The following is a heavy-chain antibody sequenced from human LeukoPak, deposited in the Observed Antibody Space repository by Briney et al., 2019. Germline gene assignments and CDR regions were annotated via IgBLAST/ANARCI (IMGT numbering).Heavy chain of an antibody. Sequence: GASVKVSCKASGYTFTSYDINWVRQATGQGLEWMGWMNPNSGNTGYAQKFQGRVTMTRNTSISTAYMELSSLRSEDTAVYYRARVAVAGMIWWFDPWGQGTLVTVSS. D-gene: IGHD6-19*01. J-gene: IGHJ5*02. CDR3: ARVAVAGMIWWFDP. V-gene: IGHV1-8*01. CDR1: GYTFTSYD. CDR2: MNPNSGNT.